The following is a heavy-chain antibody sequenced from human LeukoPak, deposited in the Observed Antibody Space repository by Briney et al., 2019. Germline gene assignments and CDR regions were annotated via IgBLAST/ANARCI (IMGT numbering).Heavy chain of an antibody. Sequence: PGGSLRLSCAASGFTFSDYAMNWVRQAPGKGLEWVSAISGSGGSTYYADSVKGRFTISRDNSKNTLYLQMNSLRAEDTAVYYCAKYSSSWGYYYGMDVWGQGTTVTVSS. V-gene: IGHV3-23*01. J-gene: IGHJ6*02. CDR2: ISGSGGST. CDR1: GFTFSDYA. CDR3: AKYSSSWGYYYGMDV. D-gene: IGHD6-13*01.